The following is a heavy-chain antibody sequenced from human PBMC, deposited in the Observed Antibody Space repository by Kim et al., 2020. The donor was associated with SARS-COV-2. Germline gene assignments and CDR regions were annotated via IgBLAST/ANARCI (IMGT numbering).Heavy chain of an antibody. CDR3: ARAARAFSRITIFGVVPGWFDP. Sequence: SVKVSCKASGGTFSSYAISWVRQAPGQGLEWMGGIIPIFGTANYAQKFQGRVTITADESTSTAYMELSSLRSEDTAVYYCARAARAFSRITIFGVVPGWFDPWGQGTLVTVSS. D-gene: IGHD3-3*01. CDR2: IIPIFGTA. CDR1: GGTFSSYA. V-gene: IGHV1-69*13. J-gene: IGHJ5*02.